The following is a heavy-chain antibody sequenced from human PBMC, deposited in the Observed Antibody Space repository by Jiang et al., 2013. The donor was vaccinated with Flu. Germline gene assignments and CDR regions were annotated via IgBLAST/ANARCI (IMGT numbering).Heavy chain of an antibody. J-gene: IGHJ6*02. V-gene: IGHV4-34*01. CDR2: VDHRGNA. D-gene: IGHD2-2*01. CDR3: ARVRFPPFIVVPAPFLLDV. CDR1: GGSFSDFY. Sequence: TLSLTCAVYGGSFSDFYWSWIRQPPGKGLEWIGEVDHRGNANYNPSLKSRVTISVDTSKNQFSLSLRSMSAADTGPYYCARVRFPPFIVVPAPFLLDVWGQGTTVIVSS.